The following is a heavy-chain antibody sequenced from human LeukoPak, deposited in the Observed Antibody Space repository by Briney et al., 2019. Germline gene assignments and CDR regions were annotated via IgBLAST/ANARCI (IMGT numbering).Heavy chain of an antibody. CDR3: ARATITYYYDSSGYYDAFDI. D-gene: IGHD3-22*01. Sequence: SETLSLTCTVSGGSISSYYWSWIRQPPGKGLEWIGYIYYSGSTYYNPSLKSRVTISVDTSKNQFSLKLSSVTAADTAVYYCARATITYYYDSSGYYDAFDIWGQGTMVTVSS. CDR1: GGSISSYY. CDR2: IYYSGST. J-gene: IGHJ3*02. V-gene: IGHV4-59*08.